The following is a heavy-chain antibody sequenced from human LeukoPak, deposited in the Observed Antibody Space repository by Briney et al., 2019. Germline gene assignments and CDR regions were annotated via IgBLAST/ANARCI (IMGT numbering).Heavy chain of an antibody. V-gene: IGHV4-39*01. CDR2: MYYSGSI. J-gene: IGHJ5*02. CDR3: ATRGIAAAVVGRGWFDP. D-gene: IGHD6-13*01. Sequence: SETLSLTCTVSGGSISSSSYYWGWIRQPPGKGLEWIGSMYYSGSIYYNPSLKSRVTIYIDTSKNQFSLKLSSVTAADTAVYYCATRGIAAAVVGRGWFDPWGQGTLVTVSS. CDR1: GGSISSSSYY.